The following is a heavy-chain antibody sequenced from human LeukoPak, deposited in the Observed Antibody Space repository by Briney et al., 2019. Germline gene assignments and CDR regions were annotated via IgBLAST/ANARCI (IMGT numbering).Heavy chain of an antibody. J-gene: IGHJ6*02. CDR1: GGSISSYY. D-gene: IGHD4-11*01. Sequence: SETLSLTCTVSGGSISSYYWSWIRQPPGKGLEWIGYIYYSGSTNYNPSPKSRVTISVDTSKNQFSLKLSSVTAADTAVYYCARESADSNPYYGMDVWGQGTTVTVSS. CDR3: ARESADSNPYYGMDV. CDR2: IYYSGST. V-gene: IGHV4-59*01.